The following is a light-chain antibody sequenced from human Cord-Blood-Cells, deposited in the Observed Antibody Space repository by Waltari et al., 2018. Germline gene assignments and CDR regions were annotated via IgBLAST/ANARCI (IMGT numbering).Light chain of an antibody. CDR2: NPS. V-gene: IGKV1-5*03. J-gene: IGKJ2*01. CDR3: QQYNSYSYT. Sequence: DIQMTQSPSTLPASVGDRVTITCRASQSICSWLAWYQQKPRKAPTLLIYNPSSLESGFPSMFGRSGSETEFSHTITNMQRDDFATYDCQQYNSYSYTFGQGTKLEIK. CDR1: QSICSW.